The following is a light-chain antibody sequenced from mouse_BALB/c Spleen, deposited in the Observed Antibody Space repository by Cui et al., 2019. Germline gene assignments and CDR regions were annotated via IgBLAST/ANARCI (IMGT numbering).Light chain of an antibody. CDR3: QQWSSYPRT. Sequence: QIVLTQSPAIRSASPGEKVTMTCSASSSVSYMYWYQQKPGSSTRLLIYDTSNLASGVPVRFSGSGSGTSYSLTISRMEAEDAATYYCQQWSSYPRTFGGGTKLEIK. V-gene: IGKV4-55*01. J-gene: IGKJ1*01. CDR2: DTS. CDR1: SSVSY.